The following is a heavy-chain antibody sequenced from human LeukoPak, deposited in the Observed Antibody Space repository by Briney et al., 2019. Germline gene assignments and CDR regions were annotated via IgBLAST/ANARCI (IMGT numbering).Heavy chain of an antibody. J-gene: IGHJ4*02. V-gene: IGHV3-23*01. CDR3: AGDRNPHRVAGANLLDY. CDR1: GFTFSSYA. CDR2: VSGSGGAT. D-gene: IGHD6-19*01. Sequence: GGSLRLSCAASGFTFSSYAMSWVPQAPGKGLEWVSGVSGSGGATYYADSVKGRFTISRDNSKNTLYVQINSLRDEETATYYCAGDRNPHRVAGANLLDYWGQGTLVIVSS.